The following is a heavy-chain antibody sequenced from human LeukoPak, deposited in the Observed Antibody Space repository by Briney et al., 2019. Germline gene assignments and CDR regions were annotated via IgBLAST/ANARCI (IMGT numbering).Heavy chain of an antibody. CDR2: IFTSGST. CDR1: GGSISGYY. D-gene: IGHD3-22*01. CDR3: AREKFSSGYYYYYFDY. Sequence: SETLSLTCTVSGGSISGYYWSWIRQPAGKGLEWIGRIFTSGSTNYNPSLKSRVTMSVDTSKSQSSLKLSSVTAADTAVYYCAREKFSSGYYYYYFDYWGQGTLVTVSS. J-gene: IGHJ4*02. V-gene: IGHV4-4*07.